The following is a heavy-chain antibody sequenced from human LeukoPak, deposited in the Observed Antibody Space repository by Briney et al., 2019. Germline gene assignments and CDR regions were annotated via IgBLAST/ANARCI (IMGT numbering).Heavy chain of an antibody. V-gene: IGHV3-33*01. CDR3: ARGGGDSSGYYYEILLKN. CDR2: IWYDGSNK. D-gene: IGHD3-22*01. CDR1: GFTFSSYG. J-gene: IGHJ4*02. Sequence: PGRSLRLSCAASGFTFSSYGMHWVRQAPGKGLEWVAVIWYDGSNKYYADSVKGRFTISRDSSKNTLYLQMNSLRAEDTAVYYCARGGGDSSGYYYEILLKNWGQGTLVTVSS.